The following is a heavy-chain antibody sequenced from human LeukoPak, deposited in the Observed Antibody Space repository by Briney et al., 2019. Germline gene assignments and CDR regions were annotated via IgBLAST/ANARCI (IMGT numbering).Heavy chain of an antibody. J-gene: IGHJ4*02. Sequence: RPSETLSLTCTVSAGSISSGGYYWSSIRQHPEKGLEWIGYIYYSESTYYNPSLKSRVTISVDTSKNQYSLKLSSVTAADTAVYYCARVGSSTLLYYFDYWVQGTLVTVSS. V-gene: IGHV4-31*03. D-gene: IGHD2-2*01. CDR1: AGSISSGGYY. CDR2: IYYSEST. CDR3: ARVGSSTLLYYFDY.